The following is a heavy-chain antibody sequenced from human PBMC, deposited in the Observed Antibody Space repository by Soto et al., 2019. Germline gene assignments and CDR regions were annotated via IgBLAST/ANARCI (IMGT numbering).Heavy chain of an antibody. CDR1: GFTFSDYY. V-gene: IGHV3-11*05. D-gene: IGHD3-10*01. CDR3: ARDHYGPGWFDP. CDR2: ISSSSSYT. Sequence: QVQLVESGGGLVKPGGSLRLSCAASGFTFSDYYMSWIRQAPGKGLEWVSNISSSSSYTNYADSVKGRFTISRDNAKNSLYLQMNSLRAEDTAVYYCARDHYGPGWFDPWGQGTLVTVSS. J-gene: IGHJ5*02.